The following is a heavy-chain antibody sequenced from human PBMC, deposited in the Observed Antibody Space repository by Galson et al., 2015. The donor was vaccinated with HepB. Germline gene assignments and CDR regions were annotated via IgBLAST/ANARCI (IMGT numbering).Heavy chain of an antibody. D-gene: IGHD4-17*01. J-gene: IGHJ6*02. V-gene: IGHV6-1*01. CDR2: TYFMAKWHT. CDR1: GDSVTSNSAV. CDR3: AYGSDV. Sequence: CAISGDSVTSNSAVWNWIRQSPSRGLEWLGRTYFMAKWHTDYEISVKSRININADISQNQFSLQLSSVTSDDTAVYYCAYGSDVWGQGTTVIVSS.